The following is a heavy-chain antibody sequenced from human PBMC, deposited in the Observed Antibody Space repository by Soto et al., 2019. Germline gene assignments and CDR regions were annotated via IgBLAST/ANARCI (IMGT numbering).Heavy chain of an antibody. V-gene: IGHV1-46*01. D-gene: IGHD3-16*02. CDR3: ARGGSVDLGELSPDDY. J-gene: IGHJ4*02. CDR2: INPSSGST. Sequence: ASVKVSCKASGYTFTSYSMHWVRQAPGQGPEWMGMINPSSGSTSHAQKFQGRITMTKDTSTSTVYMDLRSLTSDDTAVYYCARGGSVDLGELSPDDYWGQGTLVTVSS. CDR1: GYTFTSYS.